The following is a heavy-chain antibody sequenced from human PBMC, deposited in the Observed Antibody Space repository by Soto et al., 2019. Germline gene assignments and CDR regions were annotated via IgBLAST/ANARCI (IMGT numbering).Heavy chain of an antibody. D-gene: IGHD3-22*01. J-gene: IGHJ4*02. CDR2: ISSSSSTI. V-gene: IGHV3-48*02. CDR1: GFTFSSYS. Sequence: GGSLRLSCAASGFTFSSYSMNWVRQAPGKGLEWVSYISSSSSTIYYADSVKGRFTISRDNAKNSLYLQMNSLRDEDTAVYYCATGEYYYDSSGYYYCWGQGTLVTVSS. CDR3: ATGEYYYDSSGYYYC.